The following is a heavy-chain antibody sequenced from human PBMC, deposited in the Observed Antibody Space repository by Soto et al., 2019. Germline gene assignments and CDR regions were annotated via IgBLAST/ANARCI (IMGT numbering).Heavy chain of an antibody. Sequence: EVQLVESGGGSVQPGRSLRLSCAASGFTFDDYAMHWVRQAPGKGLEWVSGITSNSGNIGYEDSVKGRFIFSRDNAKNSLYREMNSLRAEYTSLYYCAKDGGMINSYWVYFDYWGQGTPVTVSS. V-gene: IGHV3-9*01. CDR3: AKDGGMINSYWVYFDY. CDR1: GFTFDDYA. CDR2: ITSNSGNI. J-gene: IGHJ4*02. D-gene: IGHD3-10*01.